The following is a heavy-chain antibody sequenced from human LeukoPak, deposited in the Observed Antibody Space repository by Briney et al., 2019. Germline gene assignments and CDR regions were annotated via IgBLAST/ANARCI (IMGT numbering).Heavy chain of an antibody. CDR3: ARAFRDVIFDS. CDR1: GFTFSSYA. Sequence: PGGSLRLSCAASGFTFSSYAMSWARQAPGKGLEWVSYISSSSSTIYYADSVKGRFTISRDNAKNSLYLQMNSLRAEDTAVYYCARAFRDVIFDSWGQGTLVTVSS. CDR2: ISSSSSTI. D-gene: IGHD5-24*01. V-gene: IGHV3-48*04. J-gene: IGHJ4*02.